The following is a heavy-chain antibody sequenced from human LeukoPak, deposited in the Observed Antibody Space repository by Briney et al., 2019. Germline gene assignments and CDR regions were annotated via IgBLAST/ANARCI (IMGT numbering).Heavy chain of an antibody. Sequence: GGSLRLSCAASGFSFSDSYMSWLRQAPGKGLEWVSYISSSGRYAYYADSVKGRFTVSRDNAKNSLYLQMESLRVEDTAIYYCTRDDNNTHMDVWGKGTTVTASS. D-gene: IGHD1-14*01. V-gene: IGHV3-11*01. CDR3: TRDDNNTHMDV. CDR1: GFSFSDSY. J-gene: IGHJ6*03. CDR2: ISSSGRYA.